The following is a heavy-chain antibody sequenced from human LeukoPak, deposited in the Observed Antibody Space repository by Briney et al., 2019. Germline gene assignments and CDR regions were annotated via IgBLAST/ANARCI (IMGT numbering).Heavy chain of an antibody. J-gene: IGHJ4*02. V-gene: IGHV3-66*02. CDR2: IYSGGST. CDR3: ARDSNYDY. CDR1: GFIASSTY. D-gene: IGHD6-13*01. Sequence: GGSLRLSCAASGFIASSTYMSWVRQAPGEGLEWVSVIYSGGSTYYADSVKGRFTISRDNSKTTLYLQMNSLRAEDTAVYYCARDSNYDYCGQGTLVTVSS.